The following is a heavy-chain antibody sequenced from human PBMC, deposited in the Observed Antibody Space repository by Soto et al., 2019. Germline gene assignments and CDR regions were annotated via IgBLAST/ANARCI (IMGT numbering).Heavy chain of an antibody. J-gene: IGHJ3*01. D-gene: IGHD6-6*01. Sequence: PGESLKISCKTSGYDFTSHWISWVRQMPGKGLEWMGRIDPGDSYIDYSPSFQGHVTISADKSISTVYLHWSSLKASDTAMYFCARGGYSSSSGGFGVGGQGKMVTVSS. CDR2: IDPGDSYI. V-gene: IGHV5-10-1*01. CDR3: ARGGYSSSSGGFGV. CDR1: GYDFTSHW.